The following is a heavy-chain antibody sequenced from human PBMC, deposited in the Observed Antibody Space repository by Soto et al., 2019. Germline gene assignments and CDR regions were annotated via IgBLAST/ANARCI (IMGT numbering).Heavy chain of an antibody. J-gene: IGHJ6*02. CDR3: ARGPTRRGSSWYRDYYYGMDV. Sequence: QVQLVQSGAEVKKPGSSVKVSCKASGGTFSSYAISWVRQAPGQGLEWMGGIIAIFGTANYAQKFQGRVTITPDESTSTAYMELSSLRSEDTAVYYCARGPTRRGSSWYRDYYYGMDVWGQGTTVTVSS. CDR1: GGTFSSYA. D-gene: IGHD6-13*01. V-gene: IGHV1-69*05. CDR2: IIAIFGTA.